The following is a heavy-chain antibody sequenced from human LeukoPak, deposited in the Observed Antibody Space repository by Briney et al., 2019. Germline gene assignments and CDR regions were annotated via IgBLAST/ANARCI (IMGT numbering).Heavy chain of an antibody. Sequence: PGRSLRLSCAASGFTFDDYAMHWVRQAPGKGLEWVSGISWNSGSIGYADSVKGRFTISRDNAKNSLYLQMNSLRAEDTALYYCAKDRSGSYYNDAFDIWGQGTMVTVSS. CDR3: AKDRSGSYYNDAFDI. J-gene: IGHJ3*02. CDR1: GFTFDDYA. D-gene: IGHD1-26*01. V-gene: IGHV3-9*01. CDR2: ISWNSGSI.